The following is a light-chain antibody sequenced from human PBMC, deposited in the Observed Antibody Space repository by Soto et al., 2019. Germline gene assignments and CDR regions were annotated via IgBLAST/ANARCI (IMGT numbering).Light chain of an antibody. CDR3: QQYNSYSWT. Sequence: DLQMTQSPSSLSASVGDRVTITCRASQSISSYLNWYQQKPGKAPKLLIYKASSLESGVPSRFSGSGSGTEFTLTISSLQPDDFATYYCQQYNSYSWTFGQGTKVDIK. CDR2: KAS. CDR1: QSISSY. J-gene: IGKJ1*01. V-gene: IGKV1-5*03.